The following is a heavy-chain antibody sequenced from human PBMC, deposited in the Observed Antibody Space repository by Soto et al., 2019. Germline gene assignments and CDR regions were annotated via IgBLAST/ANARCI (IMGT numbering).Heavy chain of an antibody. CDR2: IYYSGTT. V-gene: IGHV4-59*01. Sequence: SETLSLTCSVSGGSISGYYWAWIRQPPGKGLEWIGYIYYSGTTKYNPSLTSRVTISVDTSKSQFSLWLSSVTAADTAIYYCARDSSGFCSGGDCYFVQHWGQAALATV. CDR1: GGSISGYY. J-gene: IGHJ4*02. CDR3: ARDSSGFCSGGDCYFVQH. D-gene: IGHD2-15*01.